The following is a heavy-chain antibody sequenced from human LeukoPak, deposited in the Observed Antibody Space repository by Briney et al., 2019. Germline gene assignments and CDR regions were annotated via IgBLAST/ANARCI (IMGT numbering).Heavy chain of an antibody. D-gene: IGHD3-22*01. CDR1: GGSISSSTYY. V-gene: IGHV4-39*07. J-gene: IGHJ4*02. CDR2: IFYSGNT. Sequence: SETLSLTCTVSGGSISSSTYYWGWIRQPPGKGLEWIGSIFYSGNTYYNPSLKSRVTISVDKSKNQFSLKLSSVTAADTAVYYCARRYYDSSGYYRPWGQGTLVTVSS. CDR3: ARRYYDSSGYYRP.